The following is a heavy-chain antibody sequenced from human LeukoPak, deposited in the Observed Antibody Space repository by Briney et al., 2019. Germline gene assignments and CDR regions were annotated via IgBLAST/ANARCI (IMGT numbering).Heavy chain of an antibody. V-gene: IGHV4-59*08. D-gene: IGHD3-10*01. J-gene: IGHJ4*02. CDR1: GGSISSYY. CDR2: IYYTGST. CDR3: ARHFGPGTYPLDC. Sequence: SETLSLTCTVSGGSISSYYWSWIRKPPGKGLEWIGYIYYTGSTNYNPALKSRVTISVDTSKNQFSLKVSSVTAADTAVYYCARHFGPGTYPLDCWGRGTLVTVSS.